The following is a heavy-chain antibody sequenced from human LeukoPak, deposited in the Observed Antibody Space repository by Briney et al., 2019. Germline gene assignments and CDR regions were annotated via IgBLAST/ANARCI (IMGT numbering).Heavy chain of an antibody. D-gene: IGHD3-10*01. Sequence: ASVKVSCKVSGYTLTELSMHWVRQAPGKGLEWMGGFDPEDGETIYAQKFQGRVTMTRDTSISTAYMELSRLRSDDTAVYYCARAYSSGSSSLNWFDPWGQGTLVTVSS. CDR1: GYTLTELS. CDR2: FDPEDGET. V-gene: IGHV1-24*01. CDR3: ARAYSSGSSSLNWFDP. J-gene: IGHJ5*02.